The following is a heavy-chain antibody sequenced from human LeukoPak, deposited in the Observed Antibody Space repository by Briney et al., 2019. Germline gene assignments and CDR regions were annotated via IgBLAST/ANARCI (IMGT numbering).Heavy chain of an antibody. J-gene: IGHJ4*02. D-gene: IGHD6-13*01. CDR2: IYYSGST. Sequence: SETLSLTCTVSGGSISSYYWSWLRQPPGKGLEWIGYIYYSGSTNYNPSLKSRVTISVDTSKNQFSLKLSSVTAADMAVYYCARDAMRQPLSYWGQGTLVTVSS. V-gene: IGHV4-59*01. CDR1: GGSISSYY. CDR3: ARDAMRQPLSY.